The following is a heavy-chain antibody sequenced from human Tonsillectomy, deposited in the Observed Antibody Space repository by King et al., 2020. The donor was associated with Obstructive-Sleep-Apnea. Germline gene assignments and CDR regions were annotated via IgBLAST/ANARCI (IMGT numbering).Heavy chain of an antibody. CDR1: GYTFSGYY. CDR2: ISPNSGAT. V-gene: IGHV1-2*02. CDR3: ARDMSAYDSTSPAY. Sequence: QLVQSRAEVKKPGASVKVSCKASGYTFSGYYIHWVRQAPGQGLEWMGWISPNSGATQYAQKFQGRVTMTRDTSISTAYMDLSRLRSDDTAIYYCARDMSAYDSTSPAYWGQGTLVTVSS. J-gene: IGHJ4*02. D-gene: IGHD3-10*01.